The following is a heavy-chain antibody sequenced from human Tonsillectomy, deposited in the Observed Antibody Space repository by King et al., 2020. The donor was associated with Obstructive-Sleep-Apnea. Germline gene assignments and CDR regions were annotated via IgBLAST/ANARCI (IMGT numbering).Heavy chain of an antibody. D-gene: IGHD3-3*01. CDR3: AKGSVFGP. J-gene: IGHJ5*02. V-gene: IGHV4-34*01. CDR1: GESLRGYF. Sequence: VQLQQWGAGLLKPSETLSITCAVNGESLRGYFWSWIRQTPGRGLEWIGEINHSGSTNYNPSLKSRVTMSVDTSKNHMSLELRSVTAADTALYYCAKGSVFGPWGQGTLVTVSS. CDR2: INHSGST.